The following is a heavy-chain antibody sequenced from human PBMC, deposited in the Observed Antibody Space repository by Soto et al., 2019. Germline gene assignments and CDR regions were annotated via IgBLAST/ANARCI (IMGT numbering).Heavy chain of an antibody. CDR2: ISSGSGYI. V-gene: IGHV3-21*01. D-gene: IGHD3-10*01. J-gene: IGHJ4*02. Sequence: VGSLRLSCAASGFTFSTYNMNWVRQAPGKGLEWVSSISSGSGYIYYADSVKGRFTISRDNAKNSLYLQMNSLRAEDTAVYYCARDSGTHTFDCWGQGTLVTVSS. CDR3: ARDSGTHTFDC. CDR1: GFTFSTYN.